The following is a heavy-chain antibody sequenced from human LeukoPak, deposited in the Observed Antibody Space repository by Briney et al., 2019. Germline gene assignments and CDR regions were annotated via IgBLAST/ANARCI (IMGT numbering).Heavy chain of an antibody. D-gene: IGHD6-19*01. V-gene: IGHV3-21*01. J-gene: IGHJ4*02. CDR2: ISGGSSFT. Sequence: GGSLRLSCAASGFSFSSYSMNWVRQAPGKGLEWVSYISGGSSFTYYVDSVKGRFTIFRDNAKNSLYLQMNSLRAEDTAVYYCARDLGYSSGPNYWSQGTRVTVSS. CDR1: GFSFSSYS. CDR3: ARDLGYSSGPNY.